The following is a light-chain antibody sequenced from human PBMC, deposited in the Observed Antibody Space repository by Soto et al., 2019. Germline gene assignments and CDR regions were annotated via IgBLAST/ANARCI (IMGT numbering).Light chain of an antibody. J-gene: IGKJ2*01. CDR3: QQSYSTLVT. CDR2: AAS. Sequence: DIQMTQSPSSLSASVGDRVTITCLASQSISSYLNWYQQKPGKAPKLLIYAASSLQSGVPSRFSGSGSGTAFTLTISSLQPEDFATYYCQQSYSTLVTFGQGTKLEIK. CDR1: QSISSY. V-gene: IGKV1-39*01.